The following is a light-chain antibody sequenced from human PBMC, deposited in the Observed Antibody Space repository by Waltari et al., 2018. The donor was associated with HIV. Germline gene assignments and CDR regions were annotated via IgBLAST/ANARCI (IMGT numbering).Light chain of an antibody. CDR2: AAS. CDR1: QGIRNE. CDR3: LQDANYPRT. J-gene: IGKJ4*01. V-gene: IGKV1-6*01. Sequence: AIQMTQSPSSLSASVGDSVTITCRASQGIRNELGWYQQQPGKAPKLLIFAASTLQSGVPSRFSASGSGTDFTLTISSLQPEDFATYYCLQDANYPRTFGGGTKVEIK.